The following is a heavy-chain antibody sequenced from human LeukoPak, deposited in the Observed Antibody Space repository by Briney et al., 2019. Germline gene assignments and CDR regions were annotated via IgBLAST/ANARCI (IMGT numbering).Heavy chain of an antibody. CDR2: ISGSGGST. D-gene: IGHD3-22*01. CDR3: AKDRYYYDSSGYTRYYYYYYGMDV. CDR1: GFTFSSYA. V-gene: IGHV3-23*01. J-gene: IGHJ6*02. Sequence: PGGSLRLSCAASGFTFSSYAMSWVRQAPGKGLEWVSTISGSGGSTYSADSVKGRFTISRDNSKNTLYLQMNSLRAEDTAVYYCAKDRYYYDSSGYTRYYYYYYGMDVWGQGTTVTVSS.